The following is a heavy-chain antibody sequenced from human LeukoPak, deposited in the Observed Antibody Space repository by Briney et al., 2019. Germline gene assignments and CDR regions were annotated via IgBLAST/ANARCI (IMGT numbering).Heavy chain of an antibody. J-gene: IGHJ6*02. CDR2: ISSSSSYI. V-gene: IGHV3-21*01. Sequence: PGGSLRLSCAASGFTFSSYAMSWVRQAPGKGLEWVSSISSSSSYIYYADSVKGRFTISRDNAKNSLYLQMNSLRAEDTAVYYCAREEDIVVVVAADGVDVWGQGTTVTVSS. CDR3: AREEDIVVVVAADGVDV. CDR1: GFTFSSYA. D-gene: IGHD2-15*01.